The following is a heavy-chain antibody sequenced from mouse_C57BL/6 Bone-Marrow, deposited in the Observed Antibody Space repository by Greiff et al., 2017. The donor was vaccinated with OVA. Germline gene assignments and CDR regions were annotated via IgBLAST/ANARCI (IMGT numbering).Heavy chain of an antibody. CDR3: ARGLLRFPYWYFDV. CDR2: IYPGDGDT. D-gene: IGHD1-1*01. J-gene: IGHJ1*03. V-gene: IGHV1-82*01. CDR1: GYAFSSSW. Sequence: QVQLQQSGPELVKPGASVKISCKASGYAFSSSWMNWVKQRPGKGLEWIGRIYPGDGDTNYNGKFKGKATMTADKSSSTAYMQLSSLTSEDSAVYFCARGLLRFPYWYFDVWGTGTTVTVSS.